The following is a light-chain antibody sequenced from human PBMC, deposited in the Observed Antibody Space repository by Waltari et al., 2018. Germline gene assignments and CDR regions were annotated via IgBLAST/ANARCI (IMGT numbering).Light chain of an antibody. Sequence: DIVMTQSPLALPVTAGGPASIPSRSTHSLLYTNGYNYLHWYLQKPGQSPQLLIYWGSSRASGVPDRFSGSGSGTDFTLKISRVEAEDVGVYYCMQALQTPWTFGQGTKVEIK. V-gene: IGKV2-28*01. CDR2: WGS. CDR1: HSLLYTNGYNY. CDR3: MQALQTPWT. J-gene: IGKJ1*01.